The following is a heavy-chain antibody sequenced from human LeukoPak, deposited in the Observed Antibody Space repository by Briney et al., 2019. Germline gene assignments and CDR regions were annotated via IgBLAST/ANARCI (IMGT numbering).Heavy chain of an antibody. CDR1: GYTFTGYY. CDR3: ARGGYSSPDDFDY. CDR2: INPNSGGT. V-gene: IGHV1-2*02. D-gene: IGHD6-13*01. Sequence: GASVKVSCKASGYTFTGYYMHWVRQAPGQGLEWMGWINPNSGGTNYAQKFQGRVTMTTDTSTSTAYMELRSLRSDDTAVYYCARGGYSSPDDFDYWGQGTLVTVSS. J-gene: IGHJ4*02.